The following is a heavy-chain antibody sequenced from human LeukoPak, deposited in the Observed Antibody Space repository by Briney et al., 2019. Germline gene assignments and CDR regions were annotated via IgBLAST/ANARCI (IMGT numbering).Heavy chain of an antibody. Sequence: ASVTVSCKASGYTFTVYYMHWVRQAPGQGLEWMGWINPNSGGTNYAQKFQGRVTMTRDTSISTAYMELSRLRSDDTAVYYCARVGYDPLLSFDYWGQGTLVTVSS. J-gene: IGHJ4*02. D-gene: IGHD5-12*01. CDR2: INPNSGGT. CDR3: ARVGYDPLLSFDY. CDR1: GYTFTVYY. V-gene: IGHV1-2*02.